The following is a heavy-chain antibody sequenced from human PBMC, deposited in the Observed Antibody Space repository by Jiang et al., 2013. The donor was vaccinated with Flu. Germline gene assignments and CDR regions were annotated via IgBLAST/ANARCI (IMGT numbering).Heavy chain of an antibody. Sequence: QLVESGAEVKKPGSSVKVSCEASGGTFSTYAISWVRQAPGHGLEWMGGIIPSIGTAKYAQRFQGRVTITADKSTSTAYMELSSLRSDDTAVYYCARDRQWELLGDAFDIWGRGTMVTVSS. D-gene: IGHD1-26*01. J-gene: IGHJ3*02. CDR2: IIPSIGTA. V-gene: IGHV1-69*06. CDR1: GGTFSTYA. CDR3: ARDRQWELLGDAFDI.